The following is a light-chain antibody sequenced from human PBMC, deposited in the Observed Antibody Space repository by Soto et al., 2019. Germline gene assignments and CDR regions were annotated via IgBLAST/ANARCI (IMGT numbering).Light chain of an antibody. CDR2: SNN. CDR1: TSNLGSNT. Sequence: QSVLTQTPSASGTPGQRVTISCSGRTSNLGSNTVHWYQQLPGTATKRLIHSNNQRPSGVPDRFSGSKSGTSASLAISGLQSEDEADYYCATCDDSLNAYVFGTGTKVTVL. J-gene: IGLJ1*01. V-gene: IGLV1-44*01. CDR3: ATCDDSLNAYV.